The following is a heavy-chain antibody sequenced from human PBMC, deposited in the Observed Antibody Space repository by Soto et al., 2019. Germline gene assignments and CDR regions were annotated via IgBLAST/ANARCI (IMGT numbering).Heavy chain of an antibody. J-gene: IGHJ4*02. CDR2: IYYSGSN. CDR1: GGSVSSGSYY. CDR3: ARGSMGYFDY. D-gene: IGHD3-10*01. V-gene: IGHV4-61*01. Sequence: QVQLQESGPGLVKPSETLSLTCTVSGGSVSSGSYYWSWIRQPPGKGLEWIGYIYYSGSNNYNPSLKSRVTISVDTSKNQFSLKRSSVTAADTAVYYCARGSMGYFDYWGQGTLVTVSS.